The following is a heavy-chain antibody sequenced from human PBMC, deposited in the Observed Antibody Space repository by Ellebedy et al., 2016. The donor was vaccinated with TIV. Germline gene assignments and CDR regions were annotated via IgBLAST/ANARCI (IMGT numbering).Heavy chain of an antibody. J-gene: IGHJ3*02. CDR1: GGSISSYY. CDR3: ARHVVAAASPMTHDAFDI. Sequence: MPSETLSLTCTVSGGSISSYYWSWIRQPPGKGLEWIGYIYYSGSTNYNPSLKSRVTISVDTSKNQFSLELSSVTGADTAVYYCARHVVAAASPMTHDAFDIWGQGTMVTVSS. V-gene: IGHV4-59*08. D-gene: IGHD6-13*01. CDR2: IYYSGST.